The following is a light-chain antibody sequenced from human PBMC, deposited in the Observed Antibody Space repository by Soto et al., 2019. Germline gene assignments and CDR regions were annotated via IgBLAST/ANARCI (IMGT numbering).Light chain of an antibody. CDR2: EAS. CDR3: QQSYGFPPFT. CDR1: QSISSY. V-gene: IGKV1-39*01. Sequence: DIQMTQSPSPLSASVGDRVYITCRTSQSISSYLNWYQAKQGKAPKLLVHEASTLESGVPSRFSGSGSGTDFTLTISSLQPKDCATYYCQQSYGFPPFTLGPGTRVHI. J-gene: IGKJ3*01.